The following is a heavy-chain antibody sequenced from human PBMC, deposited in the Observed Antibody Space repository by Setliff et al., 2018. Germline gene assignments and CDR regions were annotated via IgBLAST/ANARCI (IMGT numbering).Heavy chain of an antibody. V-gene: IGHV5-51*01. J-gene: IGHJ3*02. D-gene: IGHD2-2*01. CDR1: GYSFTSYW. CDR2: IYPGDSDT. CDR3: AGFAVPAAIQDDAFDI. Sequence: ESLKISCKGSGYSFTSYWIGWVRQMPGKGLEWMGIIYPGDSDTRYSPSFQGQVTISADKSISTAYLQWSSLKASDTAMYYCAGFAVPAAIQDDAFDIWGQGTMVTVSS.